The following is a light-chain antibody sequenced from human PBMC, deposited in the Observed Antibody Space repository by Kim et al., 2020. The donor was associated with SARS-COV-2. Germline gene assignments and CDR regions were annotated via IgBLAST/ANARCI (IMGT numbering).Light chain of an antibody. CDR3: GTWDSSLGAL. CDR2: DNY. V-gene: IGLV1-51*01. Sequence: PGQRVTISCSGTSYNIANNYVSWYQQVPGTAPKLLIYDNYARPSGIPDRFSGSKSGTSATLDITGLQTGDEADYFCGTWDSSLGALFGGGTQLTVL. J-gene: IGLJ2*01. CDR1: SYNIANNY.